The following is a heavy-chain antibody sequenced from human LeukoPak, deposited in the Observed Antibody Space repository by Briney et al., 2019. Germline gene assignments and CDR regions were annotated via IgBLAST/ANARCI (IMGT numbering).Heavy chain of an antibody. J-gene: IGHJ4*02. D-gene: IGHD5-18*01. CDR2: FDPEDGET. Sequence: ASVKVSCKVSGYTLTELSMHWVRQPPGKGLEWMGGFDPEDGETIYAQKFQGRVTITRDTSISTAYMELSRLRSDDTAVYYCARDTGYSYGYATEYYFDYWGQGTLVTVSS. CDR1: GYTLTELS. CDR3: ARDTGYSYGYATEYYFDY. V-gene: IGHV1-24*01.